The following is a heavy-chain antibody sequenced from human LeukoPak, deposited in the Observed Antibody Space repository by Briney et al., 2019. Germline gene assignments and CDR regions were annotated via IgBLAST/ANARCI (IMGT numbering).Heavy chain of an antibody. CDR2: ITGSGGII. D-gene: IGHD3-9*01. Sequence: GGSLRLSCGASGFSFSNYAMTWVRQAPGKGLEWVSSITGSGGIIYYADSVKGRFTISRDNSKNTLYLQMNSLRAEDTAVYYCAGRLTGSYFDYWGQGTLVTVSS. CDR1: GFSFSNYA. CDR3: AGRLTGSYFDY. J-gene: IGHJ4*02. V-gene: IGHV3-23*01.